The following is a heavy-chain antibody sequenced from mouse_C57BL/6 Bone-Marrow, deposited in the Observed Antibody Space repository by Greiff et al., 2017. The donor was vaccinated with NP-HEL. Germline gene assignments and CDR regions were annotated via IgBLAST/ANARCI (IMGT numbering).Heavy chain of an antibody. CDR3: ASYDYDGGYFDY. Sequence: QVQLQQPGAELVMPGASVKLSCKASGYTFTSYWMHWVKQRPGQGLEWIGEIDPSDSYTTYNQKFKGKSTLTVDKSSSTAYMQLSSLTSEDSAVYYCASYDYDGGYFDYWGQGTTLTVSS. D-gene: IGHD2-4*01. CDR1: GYTFTSYW. CDR2: IDPSDSYT. V-gene: IGHV1-69*01. J-gene: IGHJ2*01.